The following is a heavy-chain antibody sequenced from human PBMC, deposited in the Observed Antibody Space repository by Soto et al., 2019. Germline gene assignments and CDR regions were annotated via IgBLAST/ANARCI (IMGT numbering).Heavy chain of an antibody. V-gene: IGHV3-33*01. CDR2: IWYDGSNK. CDR3: ASSWFSPYYFDY. D-gene: IGHD6-13*01. J-gene: IGHJ4*02. CDR1: GFTFSSYG. Sequence: QVQLVESGGGVVQPGRSLRLSCAASGFTFSSYGMHWVRQAPGKGLELVAVIWYDGSNKYYADSVKGRFTISRDNSKNTWYLQMNSLRAEDTAVYYGASSWFSPYYFDYWGQGTLVTVSS.